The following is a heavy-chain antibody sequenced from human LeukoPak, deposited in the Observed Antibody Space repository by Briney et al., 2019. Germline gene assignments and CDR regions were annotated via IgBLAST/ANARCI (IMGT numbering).Heavy chain of an antibody. Sequence: SVKVSCKASGGTFSSYAISWVRQAPGQGLEWMGGIIPIFGTANYAQKFQGRVTITADESTSTAYMELSSLRSEDTAVYYCASHDFWNPFFDYWGQGTLVTVSS. V-gene: IGHV1-69*01. CDR2: IIPIFGTA. CDR3: ASHDFWNPFFDY. D-gene: IGHD3-3*01. CDR1: GGTFSSYA. J-gene: IGHJ4*02.